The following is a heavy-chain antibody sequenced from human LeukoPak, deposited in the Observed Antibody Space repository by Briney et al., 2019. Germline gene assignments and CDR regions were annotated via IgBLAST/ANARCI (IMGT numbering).Heavy chain of an antibody. J-gene: IGHJ4*02. CDR1: GFTFSSYW. D-gene: IGHD3-10*01. V-gene: IGHV3-74*01. CDR3: ARAGGFGYYFDY. Sequence: GGSLRLSCAASGFTFSSYWMHWVRQAPGKGLVWVSRINTDGSSTSYADSVKGRFTISRDNAKNTLYLQMNSLRAEDTAVYYCARAGGFGYYFDYWGQGTLVTVPS. CDR2: INTDGSST.